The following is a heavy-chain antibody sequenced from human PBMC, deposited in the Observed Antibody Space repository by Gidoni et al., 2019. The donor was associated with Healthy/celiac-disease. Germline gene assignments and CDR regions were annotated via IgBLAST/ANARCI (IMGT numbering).Heavy chain of an antibody. CDR3: ARDLGYCSGGSCFWWFDP. Sequence: EVQLVESGGCLVQPGGSLRRSCAASGFTFSSYWMSWVRQAPGKGLEWVANIKQDGSEKYYVDSVKGRFTISRDNAKNSLYLQMNSLRAEDTAVYYCARDLGYCSGGSCFWWFDPWGQGTLVTVSS. D-gene: IGHD2-15*01. V-gene: IGHV3-7*01. J-gene: IGHJ5*02. CDR2: IKQDGSEK. CDR1: GFTFSSYW.